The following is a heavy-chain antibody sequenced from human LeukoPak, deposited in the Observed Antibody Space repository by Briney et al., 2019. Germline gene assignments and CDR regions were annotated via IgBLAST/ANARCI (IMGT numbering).Heavy chain of an antibody. V-gene: IGHV3-33*01. D-gene: IGHD6-13*01. J-gene: IGHJ4*02. CDR3: AREVGRSAAL. Sequence: GRSLRLSCAASGFTFSSYGMHWVRQAPGKGLEWVAVIWFDGSNKYYADSVKGRFTISRDNAKNSLYLQMNSLRADDTAVYYCAREVGRSAALWGQGTLVTVSS. CDR2: IWFDGSNK. CDR1: GFTFSSYG.